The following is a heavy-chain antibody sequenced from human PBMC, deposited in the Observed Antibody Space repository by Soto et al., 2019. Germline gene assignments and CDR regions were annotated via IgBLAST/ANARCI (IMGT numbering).Heavy chain of an antibody. J-gene: IGHJ4*02. V-gene: IGHV3-7*01. CDR3: ARAAGVAADFDV. CDR1: GFTFSLYW. CDR2: IKEDGSEK. D-gene: IGHD6-13*01. Sequence: VQLVESGGGLVQPGASLRLSCEASGFTFSLYWMGWVRQAPGKGLEWVANIKEDGSEKYYMDSVKGRFTISRDNAKNSVSLQMTSLRGEDTAVYYCARAAGVAADFDVWGQGTLVTVSS.